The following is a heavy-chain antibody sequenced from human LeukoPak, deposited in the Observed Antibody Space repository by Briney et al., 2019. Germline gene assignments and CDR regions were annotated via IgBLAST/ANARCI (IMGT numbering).Heavy chain of an antibody. Sequence: GASVKVSCKASGYTFTSYAMNWVRQAPGQGLEWMGWINTNTGNPTYAQGFTGRFVFSLDTSVSTVYLQICSLKAEDTAVYYCARYCGSTSCYSWFDPWGQGTLVTVSS. J-gene: IGHJ5*02. CDR1: GYTFTSYA. D-gene: IGHD2-2*01. CDR2: INTNTGNP. CDR3: ARYCGSTSCYSWFDP. V-gene: IGHV7-4-1*01.